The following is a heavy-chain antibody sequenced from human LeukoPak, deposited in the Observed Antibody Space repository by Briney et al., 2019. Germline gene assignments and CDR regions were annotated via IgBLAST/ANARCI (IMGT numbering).Heavy chain of an antibody. CDR2: INPDGRDT. CDR1: GFTFNRCW. Sequence: GSLRLSCVVSGFTFNRCWMNWVRQAPGKGLEWVAHINPDGRDTYYVDSVKGRFTISRDNAQNSMYLQMNSQRVEDTAVYYCTSWGDTTAEYFQRWGQGTLVTVSS. V-gene: IGHV3-7*01. CDR3: TSWGDTTAEYFQR. J-gene: IGHJ1*01. D-gene: IGHD7-27*01.